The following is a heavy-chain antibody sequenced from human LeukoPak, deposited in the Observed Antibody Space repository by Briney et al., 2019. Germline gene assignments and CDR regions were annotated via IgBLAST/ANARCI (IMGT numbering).Heavy chain of an antibody. CDR3: ARVLVPPLRFLEWLWDY. Sequence: GGSLRLSCAASRFTFSSYWMSWVRQAPGKGLEWVANIKQDGSEKYYVDSVKGRFTISRDNAKNSLYLQMNSLRAEDTAVYYCARVLVPPLRFLEWLWDYWGQGTLVTVSS. CDR1: RFTFSSYW. V-gene: IGHV3-7*01. D-gene: IGHD3-3*01. CDR2: IKQDGSEK. J-gene: IGHJ4*02.